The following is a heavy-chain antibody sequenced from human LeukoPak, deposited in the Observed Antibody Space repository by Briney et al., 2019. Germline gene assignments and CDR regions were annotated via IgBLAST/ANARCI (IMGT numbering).Heavy chain of an antibody. Sequence: PSQTLSLTCTVSGGSISSGGYYWSWIRQHPGKGLEWIGYIYYSGSTYYNPSLKSRVTISVDTSKNQFSLKLSSVTAADTAVYYCARVGCSSTSCSRYYYYGMDVWGQGTTVTVSS. CDR3: ARVGCSSTSCSRYYYYGMDV. CDR2: IYYSGST. J-gene: IGHJ6*02. V-gene: IGHV4-30-4*08. D-gene: IGHD2-2*01. CDR1: GGSISSGGYY.